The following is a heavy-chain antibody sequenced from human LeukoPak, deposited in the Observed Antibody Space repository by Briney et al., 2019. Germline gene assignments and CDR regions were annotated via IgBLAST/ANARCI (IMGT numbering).Heavy chain of an antibody. CDR3: ARVMGSRPYLKQQLAY. V-gene: IGHV1-8*02. J-gene: IGHJ4*02. Sequence: GASVKVSCKASGYTFTGYYMHWVRQAPGQGLEWMGWINPNSGNTGYAQKFQGRVTMTRNTSISTAYMELSSLRSEDTAVYYCARVMGSRPYLKQQLAYWGQGTLVTVSS. CDR1: GYTFTGYY. D-gene: IGHD6-13*01. CDR2: INPNSGNT.